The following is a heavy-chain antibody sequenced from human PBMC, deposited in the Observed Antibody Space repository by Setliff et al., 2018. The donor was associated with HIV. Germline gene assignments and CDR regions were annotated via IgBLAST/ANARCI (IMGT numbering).Heavy chain of an antibody. V-gene: IGHV3-30*03. CDR1: GFSVSNNF. CDR3: ARDSAAWVTELGILGY. Sequence: GGSLRLSCAASGFSVSNNFMSWVRQAPGKGLEWVAVVSYDAERKYYADSVKGRFTISRDNPRNTVYLQMTGLRLDDTAVYYCARDSAAWVTELGILGYWGQGTLVTVSS. CDR2: VSYDAERK. J-gene: IGHJ4*02. D-gene: IGHD3-3*01.